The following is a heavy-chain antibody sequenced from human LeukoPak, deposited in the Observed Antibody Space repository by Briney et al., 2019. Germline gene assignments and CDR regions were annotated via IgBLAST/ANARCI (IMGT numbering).Heavy chain of an antibody. D-gene: IGHD3-10*01. CDR3: ARLITYYYGPKDLYYFDY. J-gene: IGHJ4*02. CDR2: INHSGST. V-gene: IGHV4-34*01. Sequence: SETLSLTCAVYGGSFSGYYWSWIRQPPGKGLEWIGEINHSGSTNYNPFLKNRVTISVDTSKNQFSLKLSSVTAADTAVYYCARLITYYYGPKDLYYFDYWGQGTLVTVSS. CDR1: GGSFSGYY.